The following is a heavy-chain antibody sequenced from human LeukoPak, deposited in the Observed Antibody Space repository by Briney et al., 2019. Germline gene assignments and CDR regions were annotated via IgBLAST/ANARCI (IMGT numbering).Heavy chain of an antibody. CDR1: GFTFSNYW. D-gene: IGHD3-9*01. CDR3: ARDSPPLRYFDWLLSLPFDY. Sequence: PGGSLRLSCAASGFTFSNYWMTWVRQAPGKGLEWVANIKQDGSEKYYVDSVKGRFTISRDNAKNSLYLQMNSLRAEDTAVYYCARDSPPLRYFDWLLSLPFDYWGQGTLVTVSS. CDR2: IKQDGSEK. J-gene: IGHJ4*02. V-gene: IGHV3-7*01.